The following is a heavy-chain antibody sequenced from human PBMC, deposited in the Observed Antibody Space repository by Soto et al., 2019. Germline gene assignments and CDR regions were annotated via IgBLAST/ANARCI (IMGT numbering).Heavy chain of an antibody. V-gene: IGHV3-30*18. D-gene: IGHD6-19*01. CDR3: AKEAEYGSGYLDY. CDR2: ISYDGSNK. Sequence: QVQLVESGGGVVQPGRSLRLSCAASGFTFSSYGMHWVRQAPGKGLEWVAVISYDGSNKYYADSVKGRFTISRDNSKNTLYLQMNSLRAEDTAVYYCAKEAEYGSGYLDYWGQGTLVTVSS. CDR1: GFTFSSYG. J-gene: IGHJ4*02.